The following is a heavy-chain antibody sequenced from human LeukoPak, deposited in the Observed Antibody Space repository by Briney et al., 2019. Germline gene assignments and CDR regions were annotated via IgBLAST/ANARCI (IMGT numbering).Heavy chain of an antibody. CDR2: INHSGST. J-gene: IGHJ3*02. CDR3: ARGRITMVRGVISHAFDI. CDR1: GFTVSSNY. D-gene: IGHD3-10*01. Sequence: GSLRLSCAASGFTVSSNYMSWVRQAPGKGLEWIGEINHSGSTNYNPSLKSRVTISVDTSKNQFSLKLSSVTAADTAVYYCARGRITMVRGVISHAFDIWGQGTMVTVSS. V-gene: IGHV4-34*01.